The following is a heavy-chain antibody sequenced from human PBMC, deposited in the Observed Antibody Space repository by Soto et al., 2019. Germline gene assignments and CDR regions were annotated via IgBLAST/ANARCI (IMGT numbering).Heavy chain of an antibody. CDR2: IYYSGST. CDR3: ARDPSFFGHYDCSYYYGMDV. Sequence: SETLSLTCTVSGGSISSGDYYWSWIRQPPGKGLEWIGYIYYSGSTYYNPSLKSRVTILVDTSKNQFSLKLSSVTAADTAVYYCARDPSFFGHYDCSYYYGMDVWGQGTTVTVSS. D-gene: IGHD5-12*01. J-gene: IGHJ6*02. CDR1: GGSISSGDYY. V-gene: IGHV4-30-4*01.